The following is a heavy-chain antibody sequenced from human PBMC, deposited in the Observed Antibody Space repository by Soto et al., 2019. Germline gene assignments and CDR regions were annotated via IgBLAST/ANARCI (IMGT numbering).Heavy chain of an antibody. Sequence: QVQLVESGGGVVQPGRSLRLSCAASGFTFSSYAVHWVRQAPGKGLEWVSVISYDGNNKKYADSVKGRFTITRDNSKNTLYLQMNSLRPEDTAVYYCARANGFGAFDIWGQGTMVTVSS. V-gene: IGHV3-30-3*01. CDR3: ARANGFGAFDI. CDR2: ISYDGNNK. D-gene: IGHD3-10*01. J-gene: IGHJ3*02. CDR1: GFTFSSYA.